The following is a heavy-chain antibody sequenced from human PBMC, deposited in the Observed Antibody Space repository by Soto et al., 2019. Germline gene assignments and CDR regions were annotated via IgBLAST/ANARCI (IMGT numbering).Heavy chain of an antibody. CDR1: GYNFTSNS. CDR2: INAVNGNT. Sequence: XSVKVSCKASGYNFTSNSRQLVRHTPGQRLEWMGRINAVNGNTKYSQKFQGRVTITRDTSASTAYMELSSLRSEDTAVYYCARRVYDNGGYYLAYWGQGTLVTVSS. J-gene: IGHJ4*02. D-gene: IGHD3-22*01. CDR3: ARRVYDNGGYYLAY. V-gene: IGHV1-3*01.